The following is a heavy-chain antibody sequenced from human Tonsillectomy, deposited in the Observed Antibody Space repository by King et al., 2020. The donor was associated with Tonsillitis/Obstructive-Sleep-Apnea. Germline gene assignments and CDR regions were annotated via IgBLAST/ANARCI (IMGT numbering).Heavy chain of an antibody. CDR1: GFTLSGYW. CDR3: SRDTFGREDY. V-gene: IGHV3-74*01. Sequence: VQLVESGGGLVQPGGSLRLSCADSGFTLSGYWMHWVRQVPGGGLVWVSRINPDGSGTYYTDSVKGRFTISRDNAKNTLYLQMNSLRTDDTGVYYCSRDTFGREDYWGQGTLVTVSS. CDR2: INPDGSGT. J-gene: IGHJ4*02. D-gene: IGHD3-16*01.